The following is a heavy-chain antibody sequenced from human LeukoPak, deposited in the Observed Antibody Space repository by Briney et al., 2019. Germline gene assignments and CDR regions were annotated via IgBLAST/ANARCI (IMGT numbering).Heavy chain of an antibody. D-gene: IGHD3-22*01. CDR3: ASSASSHYSDSSPFFASLY. V-gene: IGHV3-21*01. Sequence: TGGSLRLSCAASGFTFSTYGMNWVRHAPGKGLEWVSYIRSDKSYIYYADSVKGRFTISRDNAKNSLFLQMNSLRAEDTAVYYCASSASSHYSDSSPFFASLYWGQGTLVTVSA. CDR1: GFTFSTYG. J-gene: IGHJ4*02. CDR2: IRSDKSYI.